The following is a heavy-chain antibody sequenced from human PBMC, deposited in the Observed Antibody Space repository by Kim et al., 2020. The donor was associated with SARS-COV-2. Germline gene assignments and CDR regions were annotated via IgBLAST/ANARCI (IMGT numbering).Heavy chain of an antibody. CDR1: GGTFSSYA. CDR3: ARERDGGNSVDAFDI. Sequence: SVKVSCKASGGTFSSYAISWVRQAPGQGLEWMGGIIPIFGTANYAQKFQGRVTITADESTSTAYMELSSLRSEDTAVYYCARERDGGNSVDAFDIWSQGTMVTVSS. V-gene: IGHV1-69*13. J-gene: IGHJ3*02. D-gene: IGHD2-21*02. CDR2: IIPIFGTA.